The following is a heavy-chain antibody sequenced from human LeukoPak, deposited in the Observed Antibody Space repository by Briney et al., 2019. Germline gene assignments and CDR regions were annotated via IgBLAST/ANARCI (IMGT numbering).Heavy chain of an antibody. J-gene: IGHJ6*03. D-gene: IGHD6-13*01. Sequence: GGSLRLSCAASGFTFSSYAMHWVRQAPGKGLGWVAVISYDGSNKYYADSVKGRFTISRDNSKNTLYLQMNSLRAEDTAVYYCARDSSSWYYYYYMDVWGKGTTVTVSS. CDR2: ISYDGSNK. CDR3: ARDSSSWYYYYYMDV. V-gene: IGHV3-30*04. CDR1: GFTFSSYA.